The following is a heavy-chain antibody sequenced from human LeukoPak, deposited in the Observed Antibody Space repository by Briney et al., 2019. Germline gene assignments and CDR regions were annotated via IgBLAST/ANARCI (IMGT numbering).Heavy chain of an antibody. V-gene: IGHV4-61*02. CDR1: GVSITSGTYY. CDR3: ARVTYDSSGYYHTYYYYVDV. CDR2: IYSTGRV. D-gene: IGHD3-22*01. Sequence: PSQTLSLTCTVSGVSITSGTYYWTWIRQPAGKGLEWIGRIYSTGRVNCNPSLKSRVTMLLDTSKNQFSLNLSSVTAADTAVYYCARVTYDSSGYYHTYYYYVDVWGNGTTVTVSS. J-gene: IGHJ6*03.